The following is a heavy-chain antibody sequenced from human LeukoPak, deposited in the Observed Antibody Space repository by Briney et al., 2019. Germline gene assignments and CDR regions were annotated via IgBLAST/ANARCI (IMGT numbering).Heavy chain of an antibody. CDR1: GYTFTSYF. Sequence: ASVKVSCKASGYTFTSYFMHWVRQAPGQGLEWMGLVNPSGGSTNYAQKFQGRVTMTRDMSTSTVFMELVSLRSEDTAVYYCARGPGDLGDYWGQGTLVTVSS. J-gene: IGHJ4*02. V-gene: IGHV1-46*01. CDR3: ARGPGDLGDY. CDR2: VNPSGGST. D-gene: IGHD7-27*01.